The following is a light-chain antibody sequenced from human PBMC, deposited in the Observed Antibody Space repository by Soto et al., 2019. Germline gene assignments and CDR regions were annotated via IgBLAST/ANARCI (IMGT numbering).Light chain of an antibody. CDR1: QSVSSY. CDR2: DAS. CDR3: QQRSNWPPLT. Sequence: EILLTQSPATLSLSPGERATLSCRASQSVSSYLAWYQQKPGQAPRLLIYDASNRATGIPARFSGSGSGTDFTLTISSLEPEDFAVYYCQQRSNWPPLTFGGGNKVEI. J-gene: IGKJ4*01. V-gene: IGKV3-11*01.